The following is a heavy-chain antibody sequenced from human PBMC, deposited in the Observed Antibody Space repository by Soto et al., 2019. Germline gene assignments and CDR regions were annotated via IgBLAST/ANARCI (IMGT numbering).Heavy chain of an antibody. CDR1: GFTFSSYW. D-gene: IGHD1-26*01. V-gene: IGHV3-7*01. CDR3: AREGVGATDY. CDR2: IKQDGSEK. J-gene: IGHJ4*02. Sequence: GESLKISCAASGFTFSSYWMSWVRQAPGKGLEWVANIKQDGSEKYYVDSVKGRFTISRDNAKNSLYLQMNSLRAEDTAVYYCAREGVGATDYWGQGTLVTVSS.